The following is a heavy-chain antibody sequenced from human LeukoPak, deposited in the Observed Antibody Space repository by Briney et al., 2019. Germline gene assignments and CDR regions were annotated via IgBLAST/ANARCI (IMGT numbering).Heavy chain of an antibody. Sequence: SETLSLTCAVYGGSLSGYYWSWIRQPPGKGLEWIGELHHSGSTNHNPSLKSLVSISVDTSKNQFSLKLSSVTAADTAVYYCARARMVRGVIRFFDYWGQGTLVTVSS. CDR3: ARARMVRGVIRFFDY. D-gene: IGHD3-10*01. CDR2: LHHSGST. J-gene: IGHJ4*02. V-gene: IGHV4-34*01. CDR1: GGSLSGYY.